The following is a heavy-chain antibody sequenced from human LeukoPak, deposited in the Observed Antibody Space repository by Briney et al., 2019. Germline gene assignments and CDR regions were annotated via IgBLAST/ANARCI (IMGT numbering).Heavy chain of an antibody. CDR2: ISSEGGTT. J-gene: IGHJ4*02. CDR3: VKEIAFYDY. D-gene: IGHD2/OR15-2a*01. CDR1: GFTFRNYP. V-gene: IGHV3-64D*06. Sequence: QPGGSLRLSCSASGFTFRNYPMHWVRQAPGKGLEYVSAISSEGGTTYYADSVKGRFTIARDNSRNTPYLQMSSLRVEDTAVYYCVKEIAFYDYWGQGALVTVSS.